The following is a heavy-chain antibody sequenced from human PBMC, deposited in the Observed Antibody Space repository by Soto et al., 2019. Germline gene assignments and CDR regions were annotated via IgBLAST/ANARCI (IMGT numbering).Heavy chain of an antibody. J-gene: IGHJ5*01. D-gene: IGHD1-26*01. Sequence: TLSLTCAIFGDSVSSKSVAWNWIRQSPSRGLEWLGRTYYRSKWYDDYAVSVKSRITINPDTSKNQFSLHLNSVTPEDTAVYFCVRLIGNSWLDFWGQGTLVTVSS. CDR1: GDSVSSKSVA. V-gene: IGHV6-1*01. CDR3: VRLIGNSWLDF. CDR2: TYYRSKWYD.